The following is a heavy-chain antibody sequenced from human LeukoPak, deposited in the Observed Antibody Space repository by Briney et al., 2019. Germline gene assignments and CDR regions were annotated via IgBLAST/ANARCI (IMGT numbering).Heavy chain of an antibody. CDR3: AYDSSGYYHDAFDI. D-gene: IGHD3-22*01. CDR1: GGSISSSSYY. V-gene: IGHV4-39*01. Sequence: PSETLSLTCTVSGGSISSSSYYWGWIRQPPGKGVEWIVSIYYSGSTYYNPSLKSRVTISVDTSKNQFSLKLSSVTAADTAVYYCAYDSSGYYHDAFDIWGQGTMVTVSS. CDR2: IYYSGST. J-gene: IGHJ3*02.